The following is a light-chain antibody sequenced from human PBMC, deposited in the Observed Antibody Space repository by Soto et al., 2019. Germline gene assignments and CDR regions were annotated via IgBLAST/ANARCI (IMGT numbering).Light chain of an antibody. V-gene: IGKV3-11*01. CDR2: DAS. J-gene: IGKJ2*01. Sequence: EIVLTQSPATLSLSPGDRATLSCRASQSVSSYLAWYQQKPGQAPRLLIYDASNRATGIPARFSGSGSGTDFTLTISSLEPEDFAVYYCKQRSNCPPYTFGQGNKLAIK. CDR1: QSVSSY. CDR3: KQRSNCPPYT.